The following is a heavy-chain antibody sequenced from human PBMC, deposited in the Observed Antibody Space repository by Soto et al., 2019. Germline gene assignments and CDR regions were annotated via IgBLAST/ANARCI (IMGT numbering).Heavy chain of an antibody. CDR2: IYWDDDK. V-gene: IGHV2-5*02. J-gene: IGHJ5*02. CDR3: AHRRPGDTAMVTINWFDP. Sequence: SGPTLVNPTQTLTLTCTFSGFSLSTSGVGVGWIRQPPGKALEWLALIYWDDDKRYSPSLKSRLTITKDTSKNQVVLTMTNMDPVDTATYYCAHRRPGDTAMVTINWFDPWGQGTLVTVSS. CDR1: GFSLSTSGVG. D-gene: IGHD5-18*01.